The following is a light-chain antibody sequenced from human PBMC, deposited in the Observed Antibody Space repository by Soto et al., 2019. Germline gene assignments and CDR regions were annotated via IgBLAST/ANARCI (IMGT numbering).Light chain of an antibody. Sequence: QPVLTQPPSASGSPGQSVTISCTGTSSDIGGYKFVSWYQQHPGKAPKLMIYEVSKRPSGVPDRFSGSKSGNTASLTVSGLQADDEADYYCSSYAGSNNVLFGGGTQLTVL. CDR1: SSDIGGYKF. CDR2: EVS. V-gene: IGLV2-8*01. CDR3: SSYAGSNNVL. J-gene: IGLJ2*01.